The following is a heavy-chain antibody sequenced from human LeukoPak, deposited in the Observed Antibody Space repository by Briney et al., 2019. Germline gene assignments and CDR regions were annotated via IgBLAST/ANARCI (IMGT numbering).Heavy chain of an antibody. CDR1: GFTFNNYG. D-gene: IGHD4-17*01. V-gene: IGHV3-30*02. Sequence: GALRLSCAASGFTFNNYGMHWVHQAPGKGLGRVAFIRYDGSNKYYAESVKGRFTISRDDSKNTLYLQMKSLRAEDTAVYYCAKPMTTVTPFDYWGQGTLVTVSS. J-gene: IGHJ4*02. CDR2: IRYDGSNK. CDR3: AKPMTTVTPFDY.